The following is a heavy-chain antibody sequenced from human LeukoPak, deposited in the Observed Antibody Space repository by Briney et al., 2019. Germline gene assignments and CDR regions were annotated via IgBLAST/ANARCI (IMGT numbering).Heavy chain of an antibody. CDR3: ARDYGGNHNSGYWYFDL. D-gene: IGHD4-23*01. Sequence: SETLSLTCTVSGGSISSYYWSWIRQPARKGLEWIGRIYTSGSTNYNPSLESRVTMSVDTSKNQFSLKLSSVTAADTAVYYCARDYGGNHNSGYWYFDLWGRGTLVTVSS. J-gene: IGHJ2*01. CDR2: IYTSGST. V-gene: IGHV4-4*07. CDR1: GGSISSYY.